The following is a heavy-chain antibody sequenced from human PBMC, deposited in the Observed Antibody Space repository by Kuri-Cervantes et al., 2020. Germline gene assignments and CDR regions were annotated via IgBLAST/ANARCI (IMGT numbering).Heavy chain of an antibody. CDR2: ISYDGSNK. CDR3: AKVPRRGIALYYFDY. CDR1: GFTFSSYG. D-gene: IGHD6-13*01. Sequence: GESLKISCAASGFTFSSYGMHWVRQAPGKGLEWVAVISYDGSNKYYADSVKGRFTISRDNAKNSLYLQMNSLRAEDTALYYCAKVPRRGIALYYFDYWGQGTLVTVSS. V-gene: IGHV3-30*18. J-gene: IGHJ4*02.